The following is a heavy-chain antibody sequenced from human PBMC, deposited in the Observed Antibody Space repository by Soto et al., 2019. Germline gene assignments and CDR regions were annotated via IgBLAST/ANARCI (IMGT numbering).Heavy chain of an antibody. V-gene: IGHV3-48*02. CDR2: ISGASKTI. CDR1: GFTLSSHS. J-gene: IGHJ6*02. CDR3: ARDGRQGYDMDV. Sequence: PGGSLRLSCAVSGFTLSSHSMNWVRQAPGKGLEWVSYISGASKTIYYADSMKGRFTISRDNAKNSLYLQMNSLRDEDTAIYYCARDGRQGYDMDVWGQGTTVTVSS.